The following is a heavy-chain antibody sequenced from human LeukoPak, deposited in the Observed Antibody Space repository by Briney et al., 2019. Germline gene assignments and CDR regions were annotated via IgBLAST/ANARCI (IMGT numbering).Heavy chain of an antibody. J-gene: IGHJ4*02. D-gene: IGHD2-2*01. Sequence: SETLSLTCAVYGGSFSGCYWSWIRQPPGKGLEWIGEINHSGSTNYNPSLKSRVTISVDTSKNQFSLKLSSVTAADTAVYYCARVSEGYCSSTSCSNFDYWGQGTLVTVSS. V-gene: IGHV4-34*01. CDR2: INHSGST. CDR1: GGSFSGCY. CDR3: ARVSEGYCSSTSCSNFDY.